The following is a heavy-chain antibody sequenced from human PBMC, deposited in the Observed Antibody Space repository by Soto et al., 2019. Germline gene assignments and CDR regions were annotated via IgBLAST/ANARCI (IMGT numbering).Heavy chain of an antibody. Sequence: QLQLQESGSGLVKPSQTLSLTCAVSGGSISSGGYSWSWIRQPPGKGLEWIGYIYHSGSTYYNPSLKSRVTISVDRSKNQFALKLSSVTAADTALYYCDRAPGYCSSTSCYTDWFDPWGQGTLVTVSS. CDR2: IYHSGST. CDR3: DRAPGYCSSTSCYTDWFDP. V-gene: IGHV4-30-2*01. CDR1: GGSISSGGYS. D-gene: IGHD2-2*02. J-gene: IGHJ5*02.